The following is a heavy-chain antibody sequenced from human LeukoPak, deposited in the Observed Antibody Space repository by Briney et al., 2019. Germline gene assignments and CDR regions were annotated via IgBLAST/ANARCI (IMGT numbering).Heavy chain of an antibody. V-gene: IGHV3-7*01. Sequence: GGSLRLSCAASGFTFSRYWMSWVRQAPGKGLEWVANIKQDGSEKYYVDSVKGRFTISRDNAKNSLYLQMNSLRAEDTAVYYCARDPDYYGSGSYYDYWGQGTLVTVSS. CDR2: IKQDGSEK. CDR3: ARDPDYYGSGSYYDY. J-gene: IGHJ4*02. D-gene: IGHD3-10*01. CDR1: GFTFSRYW.